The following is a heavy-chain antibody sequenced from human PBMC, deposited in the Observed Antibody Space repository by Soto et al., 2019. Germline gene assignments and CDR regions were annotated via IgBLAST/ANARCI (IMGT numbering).Heavy chain of an antibody. CDR2: IGGRGTSA. D-gene: IGHD1-7*01. V-gene: IGHV3-23*01. CDR3: RSRYFFDY. Sequence: PXESLRLSCAASGFSFGNYAMSWVRQAPGKGLEWLSGIGGRGTSAYYADSVKGRFAISRDNSVTTADTALYYCARTTAVPNTLRSRYFFDYWGQGTLVTVSS. J-gene: IGHJ4*02. CDR1: GFSFGNYA.